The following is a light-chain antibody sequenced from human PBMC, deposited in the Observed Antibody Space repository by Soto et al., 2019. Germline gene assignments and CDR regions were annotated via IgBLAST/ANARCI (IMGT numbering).Light chain of an antibody. J-gene: IGKJ4*01. V-gene: IGKV3-11*01. CDR2: DAS. Sequence: EIVLTQSPATLSLSPGERATLSCRASQSVSTYLAWYQQKPGQAPRLLIYDASNRATSIPARFTGSGSGTAFTLTISSLEPEDFAVYYCQQRRNWPRLAFGGGTKVEIK. CDR3: QQRRNWPRLA. CDR1: QSVSTY.